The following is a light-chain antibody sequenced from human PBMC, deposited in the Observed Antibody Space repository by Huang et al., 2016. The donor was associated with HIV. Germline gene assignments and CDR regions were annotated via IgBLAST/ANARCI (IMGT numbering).Light chain of an antibody. CDR3: MQSLQTPRT. Sequence: DIVMTQSPLSLPVTPGEPASISCRSNQSLLPSNGNTYLAWYLQKPGQSQQLLIYLISKRASGVPDRFSGSGSGTDFTLKISRVQADDFGVYYCMQSLQTPRTFGQGSKVEI. CDR1: QSLLPSNGNTY. CDR2: LIS. V-gene: IGKV2-28*01. J-gene: IGKJ1*01.